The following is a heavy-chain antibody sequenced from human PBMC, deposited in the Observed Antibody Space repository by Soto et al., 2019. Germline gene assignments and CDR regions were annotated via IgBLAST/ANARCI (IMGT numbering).Heavy chain of an antibody. J-gene: IGHJ4*02. V-gene: IGHV3-9*01. D-gene: IGHD1-1*01. Sequence: EVQLVESGGGLVQPGRSLRLSCAASGFTFDDYAMHWVRQAPGKGLEWVSGISWNSGSIGYADCVKGRFTISRDNPKNSLYLQMNSLRAEYTSLYYCAKDMSVVGTNPFDYWGKGTLVTVSS. CDR1: GFTFDDYA. CDR2: ISWNSGSI. CDR3: AKDMSVVGTNPFDY.